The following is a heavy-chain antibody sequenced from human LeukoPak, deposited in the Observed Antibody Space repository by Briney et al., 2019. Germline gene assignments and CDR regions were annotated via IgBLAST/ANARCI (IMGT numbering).Heavy chain of an antibody. CDR2: IYPGDSDT. Sequence: GESLKISCEASGYKFSSYWIGWVRQMPGKGLEWMGIIYPGDSDTRYSPSFQGQVTISADKSISTAYLQWSSLKASETAMYYCARQGSSGYYYDYWGQGTLVTVSS. CDR3: ARQGSSGYYYDY. D-gene: IGHD3-22*01. V-gene: IGHV5-51*01. CDR1: GYKFSSYW. J-gene: IGHJ4*02.